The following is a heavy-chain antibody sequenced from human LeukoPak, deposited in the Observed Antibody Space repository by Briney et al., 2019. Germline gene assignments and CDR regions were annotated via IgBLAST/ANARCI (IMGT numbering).Heavy chain of an antibody. V-gene: IGHV1-18*01. CDR2: ISTYSSHT. D-gene: IGHD3-10*01. J-gene: IGHJ5*02. CDR1: GYTFTRHG. CDR3: ARDEGRVSGSFNP. Sequence: ASVKVSCKASGYTFTRHGITWVRQAPGQGIEWMGWISTYSSHTTYAQKFQGRVTMTTDTSTTTAYMELRSLRSDDTAVYYCARDEGRVSGSFNPWGQGTLVTVSS.